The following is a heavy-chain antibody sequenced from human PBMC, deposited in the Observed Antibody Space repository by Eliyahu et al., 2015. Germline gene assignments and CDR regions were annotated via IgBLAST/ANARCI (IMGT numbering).Heavy chain of an antibody. D-gene: IGHD2-2*01. CDR1: GYTFTDYY. CDR3: ARGLIVVPAAPYFDY. V-gene: IGHV1-2*02. CDR2: ISPNSGGT. Sequence: QVQLVQSGTEVKKPGVSVKVSCKASGYTFTDYYIYWVRQAPGQGLEWVGWISPNSGGTNFAQRFQGRVTLTRDTSISTAYMELSSLTSDDTAFYYCARGLIVVPAAPYFDYWGQGTLVTVSS. J-gene: IGHJ4*02.